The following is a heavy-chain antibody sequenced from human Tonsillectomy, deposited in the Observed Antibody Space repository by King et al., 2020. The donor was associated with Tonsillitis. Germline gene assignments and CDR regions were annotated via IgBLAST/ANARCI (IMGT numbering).Heavy chain of an antibody. CDR2: IKQDGSEK. Sequence: LVQSGGGLVQPGGSLRLYCAASGFTFSSYWMSWVRQAPGKGLEWVANIKQDGSEKYYVDSVKGRFTFSRDSAKNSLYLQMNSLRAEDTAVYYCARVGNYYANEAFDIWGQGTMVTVSS. D-gene: IGHD1-26*01. CDR1: GFTFSSYW. V-gene: IGHV3-7*01. CDR3: ARVGNYYANEAFDI. J-gene: IGHJ3*02.